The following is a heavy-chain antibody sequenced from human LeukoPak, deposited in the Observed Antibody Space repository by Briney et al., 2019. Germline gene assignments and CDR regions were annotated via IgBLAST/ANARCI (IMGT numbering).Heavy chain of an antibody. J-gene: IGHJ5*02. CDR1: GGSISSGSYY. D-gene: IGHD6-13*01. CDR2: IYTSGST. CDR3: ARDRLIAAAGSNWFDP. Sequence: SETLSLTCTVSGGSISSGSYYWSWIRQPAGKGLEWIGRIYTSGSTNYNPSLKSRVTMSVDTSKNQFSLKLSSVTAADTAVYYCARDRLIAAAGSNWFDPWGQGTLVTVSS. V-gene: IGHV4-61*02.